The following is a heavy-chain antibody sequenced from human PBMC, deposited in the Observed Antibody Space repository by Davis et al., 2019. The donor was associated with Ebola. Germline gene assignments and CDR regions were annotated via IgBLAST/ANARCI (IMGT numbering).Heavy chain of an antibody. V-gene: IGHV1-3*01. Sequence: AASVKVSCKASGYTFTSYAMHWVRQAPGQRLEWMGWINAGNGNTKYSQKFQGRVTITRDTSASTAYMELSSLRSEDTAVYYCARDPAFGYFDLWGRGTLVTVSS. CDR3: ARDPAFGYFDL. CDR2: INAGNGNT. CDR1: GYTFTSYA. D-gene: IGHD3-3*02. J-gene: IGHJ2*01.